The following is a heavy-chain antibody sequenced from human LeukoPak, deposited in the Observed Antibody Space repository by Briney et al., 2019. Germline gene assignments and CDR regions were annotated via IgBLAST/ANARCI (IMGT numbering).Heavy chain of an antibody. Sequence: PGGSLRLSCAASGFTVSSNYMSWVRQAPGKGLEWVSAISGSGGSTYYADPVKGRFTISRDNSKNTLYLQMNSLRAEDTAVYYCGKGIWSAHRNGFDPWGQGTLVTVSS. J-gene: IGHJ5*02. D-gene: IGHD3-3*01. V-gene: IGHV3-23*01. CDR1: GFTVSSNY. CDR3: GKGIWSAHRNGFDP. CDR2: ISGSGGST.